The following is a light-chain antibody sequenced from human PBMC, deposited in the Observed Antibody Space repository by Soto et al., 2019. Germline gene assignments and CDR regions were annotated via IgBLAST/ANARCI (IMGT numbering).Light chain of an antibody. Sequence: EIVLPKSPGTLSLSPGARATLSGRARQSVSSYLAWYPQKPGQAPTLLIYDASNRATGIPARFSGSGSGTDFTLTISSLEPEDLAVYYCQQRSNWPPITFGQGTRLEIK. V-gene: IGKV3-11*01. CDR2: DAS. CDR1: QSVSSY. J-gene: IGKJ5*01. CDR3: QQRSNWPPIT.